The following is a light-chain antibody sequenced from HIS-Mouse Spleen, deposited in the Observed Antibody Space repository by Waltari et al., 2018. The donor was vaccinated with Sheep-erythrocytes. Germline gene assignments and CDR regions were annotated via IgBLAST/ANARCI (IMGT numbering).Light chain of an antibody. CDR3: CSYAGSYNHV. CDR2: DVS. Sequence: SALTQPRSVSWSPAQSVPISRTGTSSDVGGYTFVPWYQQHPGKAPKLMIYDVSKRPSGVPDRFSGSKSGNTASLTISGLQAEDEADYYCCSYAGSYNHVFATGTKVTVL. J-gene: IGLJ1*01. CDR1: SSDVGGYTF. V-gene: IGLV2-11*01.